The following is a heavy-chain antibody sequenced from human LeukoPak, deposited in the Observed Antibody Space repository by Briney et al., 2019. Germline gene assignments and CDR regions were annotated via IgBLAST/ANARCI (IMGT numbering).Heavy chain of an antibody. J-gene: IGHJ4*02. V-gene: IGHV4-4*07. CDR2: IYTSGST. CDR1: GGSIISYY. D-gene: IGHD1-1*01. CDR3: APQLGIMRAFDY. Sequence: SGTLSLTCTISGGSIISYYWNWIWQPAEKGLEWIGRIYTSGSTNYNPSLKSRATMSVDTSKKKFSLKLSSVTAADTAVYYCAPQLGIMRAFDYWGQGTLVTVSS.